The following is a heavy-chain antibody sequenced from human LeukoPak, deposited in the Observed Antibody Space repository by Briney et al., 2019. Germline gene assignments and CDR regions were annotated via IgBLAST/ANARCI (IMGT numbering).Heavy chain of an antibody. J-gene: IGHJ3*02. CDR3: AKMKLLFNDAFDI. CDR2: ISDDGGKT. CDR1: GFTFSSYG. V-gene: IGHV3-30*18. D-gene: IGHD2-21*01. Sequence: PGGSLRLSCAASGFTFSSYGITWVRQAPGKGLEWVAAISDDGGKTYYADSVKGRLAISRDNSKNTLFLQMHSLRVEDTAVYFCAKMKLLFNDAFDIWGQGTVVTVSS.